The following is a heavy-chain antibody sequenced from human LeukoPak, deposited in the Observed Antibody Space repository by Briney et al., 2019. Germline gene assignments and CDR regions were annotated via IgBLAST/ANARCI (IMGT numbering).Heavy chain of an antibody. CDR3: ARRKLGDGSWVY. V-gene: IGHV4-34*01. J-gene: IGHJ4*02. Sequence: PSETLSLTCAVYGGSFSGYYWSWIRQPPGKGLEWIGEINHSGSTNYNPSLKSRVTISVDTSKNQFSLKLSSVTAADTAVYYCARRKLGDGSWVYWGQGTLVTVSS. CDR2: INHSGST. D-gene: IGHD5-24*01. CDR1: GGSFSGYY.